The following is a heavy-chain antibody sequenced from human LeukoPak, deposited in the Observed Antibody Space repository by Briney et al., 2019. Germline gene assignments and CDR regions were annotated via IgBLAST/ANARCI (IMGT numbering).Heavy chain of an antibody. V-gene: IGHV1-8*03. D-gene: IGHD6-13*01. CDR2: MNPNSGNT. CDR3: AREIWSSSWFFDY. J-gene: IGHJ4*02. Sequence: ASVKVSCKASGYTFTSYDINWVRQATGQGLEWMGWMNPNSGNTGYAQKFQGRVTITWNTSISTAYMELSSLRSEDTAVYYCAREIWSSSWFFDYWGQGTLVTVSS. CDR1: GYTFTSYD.